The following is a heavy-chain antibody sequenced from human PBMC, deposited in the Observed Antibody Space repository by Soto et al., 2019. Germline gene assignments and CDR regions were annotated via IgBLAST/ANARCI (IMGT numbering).Heavy chain of an antibody. V-gene: IGHV3-49*04. Sequence: PGGSLRLSCTASGFTFGDYAMSWVRQAPGKGLEWVGFIRSKAYGGTTEYAASVKGRFTISRDDSKSIAYLQMNSLKTEDTAVYYCTRDHAVKIFGVVKGADYWGQGTLVTVSS. CDR3: TRDHAVKIFGVVKGADY. CDR1: GFTFGDYA. J-gene: IGHJ4*02. D-gene: IGHD3-3*01. CDR2: IRSKAYGGTT.